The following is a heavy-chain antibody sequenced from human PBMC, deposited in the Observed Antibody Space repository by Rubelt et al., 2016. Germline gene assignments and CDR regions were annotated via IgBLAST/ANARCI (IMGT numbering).Heavy chain of an antibody. Sequence: QVQLQESGPGLVKPSETLSLTCTVSGGSISSTLYYWGWIRQPPGKGLEWLGSFTRGKENHYNPSLEIRVPISVDTSKSQLYLKVTSLTAADTAVFYCATSPKLEDAFNIWGQGTMVTVSS. D-gene: IGHD3-10*01. V-gene: IGHV4-39*01. CDR3: ATSPKLEDAFNI. J-gene: IGHJ3*02. CDR2: FTRGKEN. CDR1: GGSISSTLYY.